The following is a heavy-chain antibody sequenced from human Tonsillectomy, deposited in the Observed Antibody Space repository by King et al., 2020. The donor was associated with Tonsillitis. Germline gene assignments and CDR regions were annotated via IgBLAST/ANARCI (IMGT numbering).Heavy chain of an antibody. D-gene: IGHD6-6*01. V-gene: IGHV3-30*18. Sequence: VQRVESGGGVVQPGRCLRLSCAASGFTCSSYGMHWVLQAAGKGLECVAVILYDGSNDYYADSVQGRFTISRDNSKTTLYVQMNRLSAEDTAVYYCAKDSSSSQYYLDDWGQGTLVTVSA. CDR3: AKDSSSSQYYLDD. CDR1: GFTCSSYG. CDR2: ILYDGSND. J-gene: IGHJ4*02.